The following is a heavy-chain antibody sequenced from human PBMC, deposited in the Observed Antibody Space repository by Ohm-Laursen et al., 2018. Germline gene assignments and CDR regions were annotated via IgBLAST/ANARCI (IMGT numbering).Heavy chain of an antibody. Sequence: GSLRLSCSASGFTFSSYSMNWVRQAPGKGLEWVSSISNSSSYIYYADSVKGRFTISRDNAKNSLYLQMNSLRAEDTAVYYCARAPSFTVPPDYWGQGTLVTVSS. J-gene: IGHJ4*02. CDR3: ARAPSFTVPPDY. D-gene: IGHD2-2*01. CDR2: ISNSSSYI. CDR1: GFTFSSYS. V-gene: IGHV3-21*01.